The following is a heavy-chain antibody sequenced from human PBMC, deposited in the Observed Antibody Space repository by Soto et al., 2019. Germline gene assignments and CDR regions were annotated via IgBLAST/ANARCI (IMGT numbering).Heavy chain of an antibody. V-gene: IGHV4-59*01. J-gene: IGHJ5*02. D-gene: IGHD6-25*01. Sequence: SETLSLTCTVSGGSSSTYYWSWIRQPPGKGLEWIGYIYYDGSTSYNPSLRSRVTISVDTSKNQFSLILSSVTSADTAVYYCARDQLSSGLYVWFDPWGQGTLVTSPQ. CDR2: IYYDGST. CDR3: ARDQLSSGLYVWFDP. CDR1: GGSSSTYY.